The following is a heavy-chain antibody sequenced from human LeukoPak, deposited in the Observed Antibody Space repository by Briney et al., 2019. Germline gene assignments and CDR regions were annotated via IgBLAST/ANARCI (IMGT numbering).Heavy chain of an antibody. CDR3: ARHYSAEWLPYYYYYYMDV. J-gene: IGHJ6*03. V-gene: IGHV4-59*08. CDR1: GGSISSYY. D-gene: IGHD3-3*01. CDR2: IYYSGST. Sequence: KPSETLSLTCTVSGGSISSYYWSWIRQPPGKGLEWIGYIYYSGSTNYNPSLKSRVTISVDTSKNQFSLKLSSVTAADTAVYYCARHYSAEWLPYYYYYYMDVWGKETTVTVSS.